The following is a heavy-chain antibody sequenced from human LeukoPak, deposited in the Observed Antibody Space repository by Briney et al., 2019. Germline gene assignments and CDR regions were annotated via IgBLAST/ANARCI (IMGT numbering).Heavy chain of an antibody. V-gene: IGHV3-33*01. J-gene: IGHJ4*02. Sequence: PGGSLRLSCAASGFTFSNYGMHWVRQAPGKGLERVALIWYDGSNKYYTDSVKGRLTISRDNSKDTLFLQMNSLRAEDTAVYYCAREGPRGNSQFDYWGQGTLVTVSS. CDR3: AREGPRGNSQFDY. CDR1: GFTFSNYG. D-gene: IGHD2/OR15-2a*01. CDR2: IWYDGSNK.